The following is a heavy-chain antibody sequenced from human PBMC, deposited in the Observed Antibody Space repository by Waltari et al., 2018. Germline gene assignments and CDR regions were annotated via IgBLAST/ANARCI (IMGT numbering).Heavy chain of an antibody. J-gene: IGHJ6*02. CDR3: ARWDQVLMKEPKDYGMDV. CDR1: GGSISSSSYY. D-gene: IGHD2-8*01. V-gene: IGHV4-39*01. CDR2: IHYSGST. Sequence: QLQLQESSPGLVKPSETLSLTCTVSGGSISSSSYYWGWIRQPPGKGLEWIGSIHYSGSTYYNPSLKSRVTISVDTSKNQFSLKLSSVTAADTAVYYCARWDQVLMKEPKDYGMDVWGQGTTVTVSS.